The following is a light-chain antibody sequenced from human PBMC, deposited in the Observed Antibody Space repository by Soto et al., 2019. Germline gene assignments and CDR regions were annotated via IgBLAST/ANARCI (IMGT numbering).Light chain of an antibody. CDR2: SNN. V-gene: IGLV1-44*01. CDR3: AAWDDSLNGRGV. CDR1: SSNIGSNT. Sequence: QSVLTQPPSASGTPGQRVTISCSGSSSNIGSNTVTWYQQLPGTAPKLLIYSNNQRPSGVPDRFSGSKSGTSASLAISGLQSEDEADYYCAAWDDSLNGRGVFGTGTSSPS. J-gene: IGLJ1*01.